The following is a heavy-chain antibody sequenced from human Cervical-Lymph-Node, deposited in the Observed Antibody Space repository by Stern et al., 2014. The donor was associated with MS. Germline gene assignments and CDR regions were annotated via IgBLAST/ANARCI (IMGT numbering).Heavy chain of an antibody. Sequence: EHLVESGGGVVQPGRSLRLSCSASGFTFSNYDMHWVRQAPGKGLEWLTMISYDGSNKLYADSVKGRFTISRDNSKNTLDLQMNSLRADDTAVYFCAMALDYYYGMDVWGQGTTVTVSS. CDR3: AMALDYYYGMDV. CDR2: ISYDGSNK. V-gene: IGHV3-30*03. CDR1: GFTFSNYD. J-gene: IGHJ6*02.